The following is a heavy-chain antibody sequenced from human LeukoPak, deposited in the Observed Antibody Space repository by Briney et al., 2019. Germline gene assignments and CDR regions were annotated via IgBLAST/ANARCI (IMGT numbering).Heavy chain of an antibody. D-gene: IGHD3-10*01. J-gene: IGHJ6*02. CDR2: ISGSGST. CDR1: GFTFSSYA. V-gene: IGHV3-23*01. CDR3: AKGPYYGSGSSYYYYGLDV. Sequence: GGSLRLSCAASGFTFSSYAMSWVRQAPGKGLEWVSAISGSGSTYYADSVKGRFTISRDNSKNTLYLQMNSLRAEDTAVYYCAKGPYYGSGSSYYYYGLDVWGQGTTVTVSS.